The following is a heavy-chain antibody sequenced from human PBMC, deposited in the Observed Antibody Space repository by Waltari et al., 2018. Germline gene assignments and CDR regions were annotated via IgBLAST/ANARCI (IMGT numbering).Heavy chain of an antibody. Sequence: TFSSYAMSWVRQAPGKGLEWVSAISGSGGSTYYADSVKGRFTISRDNSKNTLYLQMNSLRAEDTAVYYCAKERVIMAGTTGELDWGQGTLVTVSS. D-gene: IGHD1-1*01. V-gene: IGHV3-23*01. CDR2: ISGSGGST. CDR3: AKERVIMAGTTGELD. CDR1: TFSSYA. J-gene: IGHJ4*02.